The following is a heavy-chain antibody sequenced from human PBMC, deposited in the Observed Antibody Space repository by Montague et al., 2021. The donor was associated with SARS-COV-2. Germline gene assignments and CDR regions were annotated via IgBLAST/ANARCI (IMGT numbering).Heavy chain of an antibody. Sequence: SVKVSCKASGYTFTSYDFNWVRQAAGQGLEWMGWMNPNSGNTGYAQKLQGRVTMTRDTSMNTAYMELSSLRSEDTAVYYCARASLVRGVIITRVRYSYYMDVWGKGTTVTVS. CDR1: GYTFTSYD. CDR2: MNPNSGNT. V-gene: IGHV1-8*01. CDR3: ARASLVRGVIITRVRYSYYMDV. J-gene: IGHJ6*03. D-gene: IGHD3-10*01.